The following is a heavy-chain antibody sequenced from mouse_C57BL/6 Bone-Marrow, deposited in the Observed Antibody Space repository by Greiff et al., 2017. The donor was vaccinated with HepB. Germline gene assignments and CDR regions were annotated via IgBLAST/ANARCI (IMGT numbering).Heavy chain of an antibody. V-gene: IGHV3-1*01. Sequence: EVQRVESGPGMVKPSQSLSLTCTVTGYSITSGYDWHWIRHFPGNKLEWMGYISYSGSTNYNPSLKSRISITHDTSKNHFFLKLNSVTTEDTATYYCARGPIYDGYWWFAYWGQGTLVTVSA. CDR2: ISYSGST. J-gene: IGHJ3*01. D-gene: IGHD2-3*01. CDR1: GYSITSGYD. CDR3: ARGPIYDGYWWFAY.